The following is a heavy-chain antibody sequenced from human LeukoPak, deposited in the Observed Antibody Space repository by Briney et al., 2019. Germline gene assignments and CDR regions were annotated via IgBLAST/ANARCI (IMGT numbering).Heavy chain of an antibody. CDR3: VRSLTGTDDY. CDR2: INRDGSRT. J-gene: IGHJ4*02. V-gene: IGHV3-74*01. D-gene: IGHD3-9*01. Sequence: GGSLRLACAASGFTFSTSWMHWVRQAPGKGLVWVSHINRDGSRTTYADSVKGRFTISRDNAKNTVYLQMNSLRAEDTALYFCVRSLTGTDDYWGQGTLVTVSS. CDR1: GFTFSTSW.